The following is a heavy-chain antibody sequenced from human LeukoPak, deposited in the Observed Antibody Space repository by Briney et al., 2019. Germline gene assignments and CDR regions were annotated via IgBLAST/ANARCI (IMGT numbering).Heavy chain of an antibody. CDR2: IRSGSSTI. CDR1: GFTFSSYA. CDR3: ARDYNMDV. D-gene: IGHD5-24*01. Sequence: GGSLRLSCAASGFTFSSYAMSWVRQAPGKGLEWVSYIRSGSSTIYYADSVKGRFTISRDNAKNSLYLQMNSLRAEDTAVYYCARDYNMDVWGQGTTVTVSS. J-gene: IGHJ6*02. V-gene: IGHV3-48*04.